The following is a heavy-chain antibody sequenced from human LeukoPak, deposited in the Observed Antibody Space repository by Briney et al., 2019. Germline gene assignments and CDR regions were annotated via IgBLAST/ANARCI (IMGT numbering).Heavy chain of an antibody. J-gene: IGHJ5*02. CDR1: GGSISSGGYY. D-gene: IGHD3-10*01. CDR3: ARILRVTMVRGVTYNWFDP. V-gene: IGHV4-31*03. CDR2: IYYSGST. Sequence: PSETLSLTCTVSGGSISSGGYYWSWIRQHPGKGLEWIGYIYYSGSTYYNPSLKSRVTISVDTSENQFSLKLSSVTAADTAVYYCARILRVTMVRGVTYNWFDPWGQGTLVTVSS.